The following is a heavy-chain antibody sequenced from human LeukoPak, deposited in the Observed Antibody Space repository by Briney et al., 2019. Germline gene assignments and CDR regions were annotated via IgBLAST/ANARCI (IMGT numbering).Heavy chain of an antibody. CDR1: GYSFTSYW. J-gene: IGHJ3*01. V-gene: IGHV5-51*01. Sequence: GESLKFSCKGSGYSFTSYWIGWVRQMPGKGLEWMGIIYPGDSDTIYNPSFQGQVTISADNSISTAYLQWGSLKASDAAMYYCARRRDDYPDTWGQGTMVTVSS. D-gene: IGHD5-24*01. CDR2: IYPGDSDT. CDR3: ARRRDDYPDT.